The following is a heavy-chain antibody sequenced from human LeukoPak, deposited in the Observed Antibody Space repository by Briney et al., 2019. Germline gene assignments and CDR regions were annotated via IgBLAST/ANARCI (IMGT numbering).Heavy chain of an antibody. CDR2: IHYSGRT. V-gene: IGHV4-59*13. Sequence: SETLSLTCSVSGDSISTYYWSWIRQPPGKRLEWIGYIHYSGRTNYNPSLKSRLTISVDSSKHQVSLKVNSVTAADTAVYYCARARGTAGSWNGHFDLWGQGTLVTVSS. CDR3: ARARGTAGSWNGHFDL. CDR1: GDSISTYY. D-gene: IGHD1-1*01. J-gene: IGHJ4*02.